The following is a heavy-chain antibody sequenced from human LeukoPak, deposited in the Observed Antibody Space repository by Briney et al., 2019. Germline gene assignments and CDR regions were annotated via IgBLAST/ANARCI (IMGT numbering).Heavy chain of an antibody. V-gene: IGHV3-9*01. D-gene: IGHD3-9*01. CDR3: AKGLHYDILTGPGAFDI. CDR2: ISWNSGSI. J-gene: IGHJ3*02. Sequence: PGGSLRLSCAASGFTFDDYAMHWVRQAPGKGLEWVSGISWNSGSIGYADSVKGRFTISRDNAKNSLYLQMNSLRAEDTALYYCAKGLHYDILTGPGAFDIWGQGTMVTVSS. CDR1: GFTFDDYA.